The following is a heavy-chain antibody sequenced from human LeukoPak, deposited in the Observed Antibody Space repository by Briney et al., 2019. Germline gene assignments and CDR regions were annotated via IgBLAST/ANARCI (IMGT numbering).Heavy chain of an antibody. Sequence: GGSLRLSCAASGFTFSSYAMHWVRQAPGKGLEWVAVISYDGSNKYYADSVKGRFTISRDNSKNTLYLQMNSLRAEDTAAYYCARDGIVVPALGGYYYYCMDVWGKGTTVTVSS. D-gene: IGHD2-2*01. CDR1: GFTFSSYA. CDR2: ISYDGSNK. J-gene: IGHJ6*03. V-gene: IGHV3-30-3*01. CDR3: ARDGIVVPALGGYYYYCMDV.